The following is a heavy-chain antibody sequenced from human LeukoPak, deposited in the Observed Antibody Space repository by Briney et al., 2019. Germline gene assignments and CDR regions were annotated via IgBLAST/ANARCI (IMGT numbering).Heavy chain of an antibody. V-gene: IGHV4-30-4*01. CDR2: IYYSGST. CDR3: ARTDSSGYYGAY. CDR1: GGSISSGDYY. Sequence: PSETLSLTCTVSGGSISSGDYYWSWIRQPPGKGLEWIGYIYYSGSTYYNPSLKSRVTTSVDTSNNLFSLKLSSVTAADTAVYYCARTDSSGYYGAYWGQGTLVTVSS. J-gene: IGHJ4*02. D-gene: IGHD3-22*01.